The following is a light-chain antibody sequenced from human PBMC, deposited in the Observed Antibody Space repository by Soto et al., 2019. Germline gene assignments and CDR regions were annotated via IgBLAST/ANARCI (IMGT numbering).Light chain of an antibody. CDR2: DND. J-gene: IGLJ1*01. CDR1: NIGGER. V-gene: IGLV3-21*02. Sequence: SYYLTQPPSVSVAPGQTATVTCWKNNIGGERVHWYQQKPGQAPVLVVYDNDKRPSGIPERFSGSNSGSTATLTILRVEAGDEADYYCQLWDTITDRYVFGTGTKVTVL. CDR3: QLWDTITDRYV.